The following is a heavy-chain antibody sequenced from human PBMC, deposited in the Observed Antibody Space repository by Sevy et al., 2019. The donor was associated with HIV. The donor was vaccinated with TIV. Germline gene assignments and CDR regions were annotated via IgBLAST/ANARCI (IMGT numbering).Heavy chain of an antibody. V-gene: IGHV3-21*01. CDR2: ISSSSSYI. Sequence: GGSLRLSCAASGFTFSSYSMNWVRQAPGKGLEWVSSISSSSSYIYYADSVKGRFTISRDNAKNSLYLQMNSLRAEDTAVYYCARDGAPNYDFWSGYYRSSYYFDYWGQGTLVTVSS. CDR1: GFTFSSYS. CDR3: ARDGAPNYDFWSGYYRSSYYFDY. J-gene: IGHJ4*02. D-gene: IGHD3-3*01.